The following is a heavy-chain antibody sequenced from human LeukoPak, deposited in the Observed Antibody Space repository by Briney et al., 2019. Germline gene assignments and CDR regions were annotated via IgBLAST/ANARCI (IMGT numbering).Heavy chain of an antibody. Sequence: GGSLRLSCTAAGFTFSDFYMNWVRQAPGKGLEWVSYISSSGSTIYYADSVKGRFTISRDNAKNSLYLQMNSLRAEDTAVYYCARDRMITFAGGYYYYYYMDVWGKGTTVTVSS. CDR3: ARDRMITFAGGYYYYYYMDV. J-gene: IGHJ6*03. CDR1: GFTFSDFY. CDR2: ISSSGSTI. V-gene: IGHV3-11*04. D-gene: IGHD3-16*01.